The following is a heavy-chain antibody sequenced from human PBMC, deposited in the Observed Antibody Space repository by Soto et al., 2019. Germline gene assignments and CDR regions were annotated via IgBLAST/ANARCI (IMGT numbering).Heavy chain of an antibody. D-gene: IGHD2-15*01. CDR3: AKDGGYCSGGSCYSGWFDP. V-gene: IGHV3-30*18. CDR2: ISYDGSNK. J-gene: IGHJ5*02. Sequence: VGSLRLSCAASGFTFSSYGMHWVRQAPGKGLEWVAVISYDGSNKYYADSVKGRFTISRDNSKNTLYLQMNSLRAEDTAVYYCAKDGGYCSGGSCYSGWFDPWGQGTLVTVSS. CDR1: GFTFSSYG.